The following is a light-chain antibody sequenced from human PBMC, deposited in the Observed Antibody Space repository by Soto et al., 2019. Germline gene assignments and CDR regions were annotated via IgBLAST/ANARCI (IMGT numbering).Light chain of an antibody. CDR1: SSDVGLYNY. J-gene: IGLJ1*01. CDR2: DVS. CDR3: SSYTTNNTPV. V-gene: IGLV2-14*01. Sequence: QCALTQPASVSGSPGQSITISCTGTSSDVGLYNYVSWYQQHPGKAPKLMIYDVSNRPSGVSNRFSGSKSGNTASLTISGLQAEDEAEYYCSSYTTNNTPVFGTGTKLTVL.